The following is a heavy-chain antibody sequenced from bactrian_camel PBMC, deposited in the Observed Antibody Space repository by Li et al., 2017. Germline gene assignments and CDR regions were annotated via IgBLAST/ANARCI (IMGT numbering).Heavy chain of an antibody. CDR1: GDTIGRYC. V-gene: IGHV3S55*01. Sequence: VQLVESGGGSVQVGGSLRLSCVASGDTIGRYCMGWFRQIPDKEREAVAGNESDGSTSYADTVKGRFTISLDNVKNTLYLQMNNLKPEDTANYYCAAGGGNGDFCFTGERSMDYWGQGTQVTVS. CDR2: NESDGST. D-gene: IGHD3*01. J-gene: IGHJ4*01. CDR3: AAGGGNGDFCFTGERSMDY.